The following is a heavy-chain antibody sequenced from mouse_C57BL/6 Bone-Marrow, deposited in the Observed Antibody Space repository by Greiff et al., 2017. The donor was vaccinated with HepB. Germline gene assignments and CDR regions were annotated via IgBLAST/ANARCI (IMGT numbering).Heavy chain of an antibody. CDR2: ISSGGSYT. CDR3: ARPYYYGSSPFAY. CDR1: GFTFSSYG. V-gene: IGHV5-6*01. Sequence: EVQRVESGGDLVKPGGSLKLSCAASGFTFSSYGMSWVRQTPDKRLEWVATISSGGSYTYYPDSVKGRCTISRDNAKNTLYLQMSSLKSEDTAMYYCARPYYYGSSPFAYWGQGTLVTVSA. J-gene: IGHJ3*01. D-gene: IGHD1-1*01.